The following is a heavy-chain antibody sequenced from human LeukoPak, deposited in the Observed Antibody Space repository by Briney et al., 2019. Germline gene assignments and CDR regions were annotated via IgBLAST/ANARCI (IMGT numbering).Heavy chain of an antibody. Sequence: GGSLRLSRAASGFTFSGSAMHCVRQASGKGREWVGRIRSKANSYATAYAASVKGRFTISRDDSKNTAYLQMNSLRTEDTAVYYCTMTTLWGQGTLVTVSS. D-gene: IGHD4-11*01. CDR2: IRSKANSYAT. CDR1: GFTFSGSA. CDR3: TMTTL. V-gene: IGHV3-73*01. J-gene: IGHJ4*02.